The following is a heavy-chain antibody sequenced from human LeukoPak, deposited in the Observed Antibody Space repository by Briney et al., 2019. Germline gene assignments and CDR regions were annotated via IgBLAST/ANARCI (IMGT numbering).Heavy chain of an antibody. V-gene: IGHV3-7*01. D-gene: IGHD5-18*01. Sequence: GGSLRLSCAASGFTFSTYWMTWVRQAPGKGLEWVANIKQDGSEKYFVDPVKGRFTISRDNAKNSLYLQMNSLRAEDTAVYYCARARSSYGYGDAFDIWGQGTMVTVSS. J-gene: IGHJ3*02. CDR3: ARARSSYGYGDAFDI. CDR2: IKQDGSEK. CDR1: GFTFSTYW.